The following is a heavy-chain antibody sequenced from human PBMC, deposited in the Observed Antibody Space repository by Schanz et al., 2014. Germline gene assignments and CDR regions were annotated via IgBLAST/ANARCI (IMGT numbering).Heavy chain of an antibody. J-gene: IGHJ4*02. D-gene: IGHD3-22*01. V-gene: IGHV3-23*01. CDR1: GFTFSSYA. CDR2: ISGGGGTT. Sequence: EVQLLESGGGLVQPGGSLRLSCAASGFTFSSYAMSWVRQAPGKGLEWVSVISGGGGTTYYADSVKGRFTISRDNSKNTLYLQMNSLRAEDTAVYYCAKDRSWDYDSSGYFDYWGQGTLVTVSS. CDR3: AKDRSWDYDSSGYFDY.